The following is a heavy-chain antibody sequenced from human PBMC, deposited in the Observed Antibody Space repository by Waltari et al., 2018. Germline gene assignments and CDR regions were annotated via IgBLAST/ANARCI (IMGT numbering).Heavy chain of an antibody. CDR1: GYSISSGYY. J-gene: IGHJ4*02. D-gene: IGHD6-6*01. Sequence: QVQLQESGPGLVKPSETLSLTCAVSGYSISSGYYWGWIRQPPGKGLEWIGSIYHSGSSYDNPSLKRRVTITVDTSKNQFSLKLSSVTAADTAVYYCAGESIAAPDYWGQGTLVTVSS. V-gene: IGHV4-38-2*02. CDR2: IYHSGSS. CDR3: AGESIAAPDY.